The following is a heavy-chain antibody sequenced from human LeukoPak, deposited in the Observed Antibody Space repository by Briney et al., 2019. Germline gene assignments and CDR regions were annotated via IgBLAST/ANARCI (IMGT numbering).Heavy chain of an antibody. D-gene: IGHD2-2*01. CDR3: ARGRVVYCSSTSCPRYYYYMVV. J-gene: IGHJ6*03. V-gene: IGHV4-34*01. CDR2: INHSGST. Sequence: SETLSLTCAVYGGSFSGYYWSWIRQPPGKGLEWIGEINHSGSTNYNPSLKSRVTISVDTSKNQFSLKLSSVTAADTAVYYCARGRVVYCSSTSCPRYYYYMVVWGKGTTVTVSS. CDR1: GGSFSGYY.